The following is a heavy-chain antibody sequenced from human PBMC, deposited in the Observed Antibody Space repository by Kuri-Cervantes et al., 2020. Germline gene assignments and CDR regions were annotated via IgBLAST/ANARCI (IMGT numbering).Heavy chain of an antibody. J-gene: IGHJ6*03. D-gene: IGHD6-13*01. CDR2: IRFDGSNT. CDR3: ARAAAAGLYYYYYYMDV. V-gene: IGHV3-30*02. CDR1: GFTFSNYG. Sequence: GGSLRLSCAASGFTFSNYGTHWVRQSPGKGLEWLAFIRFDGSNTYYVDSVKGRFTISRDNSKNMLYLEMNSLTVEDTAVYYCARAAAAGLYYYYYYMDVWGKGTTVTVSS.